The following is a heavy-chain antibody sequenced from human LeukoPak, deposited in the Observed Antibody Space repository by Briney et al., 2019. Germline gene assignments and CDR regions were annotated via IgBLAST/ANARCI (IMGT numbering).Heavy chain of an antibody. CDR1: GYTFTGYY. V-gene: IGHV1-2*04. CDR2: INPNSGGT. D-gene: IGHD3-9*01. CDR3: ARGRSTPDSPILTAYRSDAFDI. Sequence: ASVKVSCKASGYTFTGYYMYWVRQAPGQGLECMGWINPNSGGTNYAQIFQGYVTMTTDTSISTVYMELSRLRSDDTAVYYCARGRSTPDSPILTAYRSDAFDIWGQGTMVTVSS. J-gene: IGHJ3*02.